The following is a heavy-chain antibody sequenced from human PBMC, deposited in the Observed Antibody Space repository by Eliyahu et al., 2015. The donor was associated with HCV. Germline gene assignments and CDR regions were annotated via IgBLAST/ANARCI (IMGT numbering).Heavy chain of an antibody. CDR2: ISGYNGNT. J-gene: IGHJ6*02. CDR1: GYTFTSYG. CDR3: ARRRLLWLGELFSGEDNYGMDV. V-gene: IGHV1-18*01. D-gene: IGHD3-10*01. Sequence: QVQLVQSGGEVKKPGASVKVXXKASGYTFTSYGXSWXRQAPGQGLXWMGWISGYNGNTNYAQKLQGRVTMTRDTSTSTAYMELRSLRSDDTAVYYCARRRLLWLGELFSGEDNYGMDVWGQGTTVTVSS.